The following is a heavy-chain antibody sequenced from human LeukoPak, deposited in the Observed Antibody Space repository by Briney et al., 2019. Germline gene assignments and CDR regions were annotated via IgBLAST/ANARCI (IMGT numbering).Heavy chain of an antibody. CDR1: GNYW. CDR3: AKSLYLVYGSFDY. Sequence: GGSLRLSCVASGNYWMHWVRQAPGKGLEWVSAISGSGGSTYYADSVKGRFTISRDNSKNTLYLQMNSLRAEDTAVYYCAKSLYLVYGSFDYWGQGTLVTVSS. J-gene: IGHJ4*02. V-gene: IGHV3-23*01. D-gene: IGHD2-8*01. CDR2: ISGSGGST.